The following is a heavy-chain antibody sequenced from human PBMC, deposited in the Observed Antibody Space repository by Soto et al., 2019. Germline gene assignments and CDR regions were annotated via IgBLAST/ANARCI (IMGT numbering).Heavy chain of an antibody. Sequence: QVQLVQAWDKVKKPGASVKVSCKASGYTFTSYDINWVRQATGQELEWMGWMNPNSGNTGYAQKFQGRVTMTRNTSISTAYMELSSLRSEDTAVYYCARVPRGYSSSDNWGQGTLVTVSS. D-gene: IGHD6-13*01. CDR3: ARVPRGYSSSDN. CDR1: GYTFTSYD. J-gene: IGHJ4*02. V-gene: IGHV1-8*01. CDR2: MNPNSGNT.